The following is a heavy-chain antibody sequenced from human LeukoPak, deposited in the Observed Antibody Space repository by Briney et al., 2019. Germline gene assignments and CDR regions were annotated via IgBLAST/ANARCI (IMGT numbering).Heavy chain of an antibody. CDR1: GFTFSSYA. Sequence: QPGGSLRLSCAASGFTFSSYAMSWVRQAPGKGLEWVSAISGSGGSTYYADSVKGRFTISRDNSKNTLYLQLNSLRAEDTAVYYCARGIGSSTWPLALWGQGTLVTVSS. J-gene: IGHJ4*02. CDR3: ARGIGSSTWPLAL. D-gene: IGHD6-13*01. V-gene: IGHV3-23*01. CDR2: ISGSGGST.